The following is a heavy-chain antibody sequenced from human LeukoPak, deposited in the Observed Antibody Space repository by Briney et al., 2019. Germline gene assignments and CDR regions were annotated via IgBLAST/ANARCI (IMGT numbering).Heavy chain of an antibody. D-gene: IGHD3-22*01. CDR3: ARAGYQTYYYDSSGPYLLPMSFGY. J-gene: IGHJ4*02. CDR1: GFTFSSYW. Sequence: GGSLRLSCAASGFTFSSYWMSWVRQAPGKGLEWVANIKQDGSEKYYVDSMKGRFTISRDNAKNSLYLQMNSLRAEDTAVYYCARAGYQTYYYDSSGPYLLPMSFGYWGQGTLVTVSS. V-gene: IGHV3-7*01. CDR2: IKQDGSEK.